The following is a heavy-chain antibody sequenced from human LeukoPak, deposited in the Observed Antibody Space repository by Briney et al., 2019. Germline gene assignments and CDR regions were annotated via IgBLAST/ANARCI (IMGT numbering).Heavy chain of an antibody. J-gene: IGHJ3*02. D-gene: IGHD1-26*01. V-gene: IGHV4-38-2*01. CDR3: ARPRLDSGSYYPHAFDI. Sequence: PSETLSLTCAVSGYSISSGYYWGWIRQPPGQGLEWIGSIYHSGSTYYNPSLKSRVTTSVDTSKNQFSLKLSSVTAADTAVYYCARPRLDSGSYYPHAFDIWGQGTMVTVSS. CDR1: GYSISSGYY. CDR2: IYHSGST.